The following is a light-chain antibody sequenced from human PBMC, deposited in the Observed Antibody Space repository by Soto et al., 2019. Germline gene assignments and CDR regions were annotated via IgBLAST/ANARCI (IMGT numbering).Light chain of an antibody. Sequence: QSVLTQPPSASGTPGQRVAFSCSGSSSDIGSNTVNWYQHLPGTAPQLLMYSDNQRPSGVPDRFSGSKSGTSASLAISGLQSEDEGDYYCASWDDSLNGWVFGGGTKLTVL. CDR2: SDN. CDR1: SSDIGSNT. CDR3: ASWDDSLNGWV. V-gene: IGLV1-44*01. J-gene: IGLJ3*02.